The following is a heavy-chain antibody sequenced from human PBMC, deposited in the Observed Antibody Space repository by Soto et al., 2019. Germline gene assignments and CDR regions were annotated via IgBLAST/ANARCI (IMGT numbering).Heavy chain of an antibody. D-gene: IGHD2-15*01. Sequence: QVQLVQSGAEVKKPGASVKVSCKASGYTFTNYGISWVRQAPGQGLEWLGWISTNSGHTDYAQKFRGRVTMTTDTSTTTAYMELRSLRSDDTAVYYCAREEYCQLDHWGQGTLVTVSS. J-gene: IGHJ5*02. V-gene: IGHV1-18*04. CDR1: GYTFTNYG. CDR2: ISTNSGHT. CDR3: AREEYCQLDH.